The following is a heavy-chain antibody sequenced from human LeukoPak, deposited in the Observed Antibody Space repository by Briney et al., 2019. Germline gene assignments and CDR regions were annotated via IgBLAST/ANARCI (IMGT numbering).Heavy chain of an antibody. V-gene: IGHV3-30*02. CDR2: IRYDGSNK. J-gene: IGHJ4*02. CDR3: AKDRRFKAVTTAVVNY. CDR1: GFTFSSYG. Sequence: PGGSLRLSCAASGFTFSSYGMHWVRQAPGKGLEWVAFIRYDGSNKYYADSVKGRFTISRDNSKNTLYLQMNSLRAEDTAVYYCAKDRRFKAVTTAVVNYWGQGTLVTVSS. D-gene: IGHD4-17*01.